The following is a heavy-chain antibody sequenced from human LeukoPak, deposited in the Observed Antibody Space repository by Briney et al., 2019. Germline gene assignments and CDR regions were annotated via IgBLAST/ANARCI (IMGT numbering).Heavy chain of an antibody. CDR3: AREGSGWYGTDY. CDR1: GFTFSSYE. CDR2: ISSSGSTI. V-gene: IGHV3-48*03. D-gene: IGHD6-19*01. J-gene: IGHJ4*02. Sequence: PGGSLRLSCAASGFTFSSYEMNWVRQAPGKGLEWVSYISSSGSTIYYADSVKGRFTISRDNAKNSLYLRMNSLRAEDTAVYYCAREGSGWYGTDYWGQGTLVTVSS.